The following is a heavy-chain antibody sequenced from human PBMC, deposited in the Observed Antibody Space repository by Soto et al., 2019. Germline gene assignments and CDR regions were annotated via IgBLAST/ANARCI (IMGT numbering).Heavy chain of an antibody. V-gene: IGHV4-61*01. CDR3: XXXXXXXXXXXXXXV. J-gene: IGHJ6*02. CDR1: GGSVNSXXXX. CDR2: LYYSGST. Sequence: QVQLQESGPGLVKPSEALSLTCTVSGGSVNSXXXXXXXXXXXPGKRLEWIGSLYYSGSTNYNPSLKSRXXXXXXXXXXXXXXXXXXXXXXXXXXXXXXXXXXXXXXXXXXXVXGXXTTVTVSS.